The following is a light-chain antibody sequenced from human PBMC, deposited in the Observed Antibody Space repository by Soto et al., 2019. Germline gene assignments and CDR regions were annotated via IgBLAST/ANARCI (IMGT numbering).Light chain of an antibody. Sequence: EIVLTQSPATLSLSPGERVTLSCRASQNVKNYLAWYQQKPGQAPRLLIYDASNRAPGIPPRFSGSGSGTAFTLTISSLEPEDVAVYYCQQRNSWPLTFGPGTKVDIK. J-gene: IGKJ3*01. CDR3: QQRNSWPLT. V-gene: IGKV3-11*01. CDR1: QNVKNY. CDR2: DAS.